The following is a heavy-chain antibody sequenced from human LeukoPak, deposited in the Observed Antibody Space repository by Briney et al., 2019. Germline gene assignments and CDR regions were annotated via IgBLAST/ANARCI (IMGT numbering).Heavy chain of an antibody. Sequence: SETLSLTCTVSGYSISSGYYWGWIRQPPGKGLEWIGYIYYSGSTNYNPSLKSRVTISVDTSKNQFSLKLSSVTAADTAVYYCARVLTELSYYYYMDVWGKGTTVTVSS. CDR1: GYSISSGYY. CDR3: ARVLTELSYYYYMDV. CDR2: IYYSGST. V-gene: IGHV4-61*01. D-gene: IGHD1-14*01. J-gene: IGHJ6*03.